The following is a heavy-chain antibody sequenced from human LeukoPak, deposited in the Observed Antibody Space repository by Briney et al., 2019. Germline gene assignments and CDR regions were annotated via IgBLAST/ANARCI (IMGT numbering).Heavy chain of an antibody. Sequence: AASVTVSCKASGYTFTSYGISWVRQAPGQGLEWMGWISAYNGNTNYAQKLQGRVTMTTDTSTSTAYMELRSLRSDDTAVYYCARDRVLRYFDWASYYYYYMDVWGKGTTVTVSS. J-gene: IGHJ6*03. CDR2: ISAYNGNT. V-gene: IGHV1-18*01. CDR1: GYTFTSYG. D-gene: IGHD3-9*01. CDR3: ARDRVLRYFDWASYYYYYMDV.